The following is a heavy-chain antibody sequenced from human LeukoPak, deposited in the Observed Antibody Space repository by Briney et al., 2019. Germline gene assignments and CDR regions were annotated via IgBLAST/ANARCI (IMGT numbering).Heavy chain of an antibody. CDR2: INHSGST. Sequence: SETLSLTCAVYGGSFSGYYWSWIRQPPGKGLEWIGEINHSGSTNYNPSLKSRVTISVDTSKNQFSLKLSSVTAADTALYYCARLLAAAGDYYMDVWGKGTTVPVSS. J-gene: IGHJ6*03. V-gene: IGHV4-34*01. CDR1: GGSFSGYY. CDR3: ARLLAAAGDYYMDV. D-gene: IGHD6-13*01.